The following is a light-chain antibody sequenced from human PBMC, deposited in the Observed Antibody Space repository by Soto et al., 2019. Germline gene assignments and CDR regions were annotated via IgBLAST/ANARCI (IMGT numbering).Light chain of an antibody. Sequence: EIVLTQSPGTLSLSPGERATLSCRASQSVSSSYLAWYQQKPGQAPRLLIYGASSRATGIPDRFSGSGSGTDFTLTISSLEPEAFAVYYCQQYGSLLTFGPGTKVDIK. J-gene: IGKJ3*01. CDR3: QQYGSLLT. CDR1: QSVSSSY. CDR2: GAS. V-gene: IGKV3-20*01.